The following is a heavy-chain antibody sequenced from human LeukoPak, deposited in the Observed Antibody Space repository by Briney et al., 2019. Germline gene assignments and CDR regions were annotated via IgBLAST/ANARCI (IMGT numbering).Heavy chain of an antibody. CDR2: IYHSGST. CDR3: ARVRAVAGTPPDY. CDR1: GYSISSGYY. Sequence: SETLSLTCTVSGYSISSGYYWGWIRQPPGKGLEWIGSIYHSGSTYYNPSLKSRVTISVDTSKNQFSLKMRSVTAADTAVYYCARVRAVAGTPPDYWGQGTLVTVSS. D-gene: IGHD6-19*01. J-gene: IGHJ4*02. V-gene: IGHV4-38-2*02.